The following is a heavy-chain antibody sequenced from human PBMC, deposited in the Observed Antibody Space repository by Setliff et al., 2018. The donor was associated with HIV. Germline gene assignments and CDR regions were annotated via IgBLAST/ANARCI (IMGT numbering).Heavy chain of an antibody. CDR1: GYSFTSYW. CDR3: ARGGLYDSGGYYPPPAGRIDS. V-gene: IGHV5-51*01. Sequence: ESLKISCRVSGYSFTSYWIAWVRQMPGRGLEWMGNIYPGDSETRYSPSFVGQVTFSVDKSVNTAYLQRRSLKASDTAMYYCARGGLYDSGGYYPPPAGRIDSWGPGTLVTVS. J-gene: IGHJ4*02. D-gene: IGHD3-22*01. CDR2: IYPGDSET.